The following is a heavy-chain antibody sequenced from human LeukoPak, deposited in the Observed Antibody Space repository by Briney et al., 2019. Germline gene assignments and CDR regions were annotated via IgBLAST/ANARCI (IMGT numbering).Heavy chain of an antibody. CDR3: ARGGGLGYCSGGSCYLFDY. CDR1: GYTFTSYY. CDR2: INPSGGST. J-gene: IGHJ4*02. V-gene: IGHV1-46*01. Sequence: ASVKVSCKASGYTFTSYYMHWVRQAPGQGLEWMGIINPSGGSTSYAQKFQGRVTMTRDMSTSTVYMELSSLRSEDTAVYYCARGGGLGYCSGGSCYLFDYWGQGTLVTVSS. D-gene: IGHD2-15*01.